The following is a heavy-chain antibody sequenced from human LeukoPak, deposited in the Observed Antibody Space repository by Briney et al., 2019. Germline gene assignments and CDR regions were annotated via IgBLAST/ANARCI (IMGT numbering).Heavy chain of an antibody. Sequence: PGGSLRLSCAASGFTFSSYWMSWVRQAPGKGLEWVANIKQDGSEKYYVDSVKGRFTISRDNSKNTLYLHMNSLRAEDTTVYYCAKETCSGGTCFRYFDYWGQGTLVTVSS. J-gene: IGHJ4*02. CDR2: IKQDGSEK. CDR1: GFTFSSYW. V-gene: IGHV3-7*01. D-gene: IGHD2-15*01. CDR3: AKETCSGGTCFRYFDY.